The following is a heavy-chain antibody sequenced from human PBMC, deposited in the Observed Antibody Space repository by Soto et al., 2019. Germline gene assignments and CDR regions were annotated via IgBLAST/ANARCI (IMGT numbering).Heavy chain of an antibody. J-gene: IGHJ4*02. D-gene: IGHD3-10*01. Sequence: SETLSLTCAVYGGSFSGYYWSWIRQPPGKGLEWIGEINHSGRTNYNPSLKSRLTISVDTSKNQFSLKLSSVTAADTAVYYCARGRADYGSGKDYWGQGTLVTVSS. CDR3: ARGRADYGSGKDY. CDR1: GGSFSGYY. CDR2: INHSGRT. V-gene: IGHV4-34*01.